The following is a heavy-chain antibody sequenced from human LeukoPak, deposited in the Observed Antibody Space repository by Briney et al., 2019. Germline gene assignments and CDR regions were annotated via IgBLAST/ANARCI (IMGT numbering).Heavy chain of an antibody. CDR1: GFDFGAYE. V-gene: IGHV3-48*03. Sequence: GGSLRLSCAASGFDFGAYEMNWVRQAPGKGMEWVAYFAGSDTTTYYADSVKGRFTISRDNAKNSLYLQMNSLRAEDTAVYYCARPYSHFGLFDYWGQGSLVTVSS. D-gene: IGHD2-21*01. J-gene: IGHJ4*02. CDR2: FAGSDTTT. CDR3: ARPYSHFGLFDY.